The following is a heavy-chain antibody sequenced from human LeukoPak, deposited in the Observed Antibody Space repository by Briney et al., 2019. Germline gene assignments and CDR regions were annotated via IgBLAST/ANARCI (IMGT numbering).Heavy chain of an antibody. V-gene: IGHV4-59*12. CDR2: IYYSGST. Sequence: SETLSLTCTVSGGSISSYYWSWIRQPPGKGLEWIGYIYYSGSTNYNPSLKSRVTISVDTSKNQFSLKLSSVTAADTAVYYCARSYSSGWPLFDYWGQGTLVTVSS. J-gene: IGHJ4*02. CDR1: GGSISSYY. CDR3: ARSYSSGWPLFDY. D-gene: IGHD6-19*01.